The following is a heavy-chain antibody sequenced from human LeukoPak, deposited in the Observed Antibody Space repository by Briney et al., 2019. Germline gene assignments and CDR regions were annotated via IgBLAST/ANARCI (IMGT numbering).Heavy chain of an antibody. CDR1: GFSFSSYW. Sequence: PGGSLRLSCAASGFSFSSYWMHWVRQAPGKGLVWVSRINNDGTATVYADSAKGRFTISRDNAKNTLSLQMNSLSAEDTAVYYCARDTAGVDNAFDIWGQGTMVTVSS. CDR3: ARDTAGVDNAFDI. CDR2: INNDGTAT. D-gene: IGHD3-10*01. J-gene: IGHJ3*02. V-gene: IGHV3-74*01.